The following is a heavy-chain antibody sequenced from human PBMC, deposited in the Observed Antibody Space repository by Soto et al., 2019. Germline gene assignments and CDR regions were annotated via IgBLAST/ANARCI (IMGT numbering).Heavy chain of an antibody. J-gene: IGHJ5*02. Sequence: QVQLVESGGGLVKPGGSLRLSCAASGFTFSDYYMSWIRQAPGKGLEWVSYINSSSTYTNYADSVKGRFTISRDNAKNSLYLQMNSLRAEDTAVYYCARVVGSGTMVRGVTGVRRWFDPWGQGTLVTVSS. CDR1: GFTFSDYY. V-gene: IGHV3-11*05. CDR3: ARVVGSGTMVRGVTGVRRWFDP. CDR2: INSSSTYT. D-gene: IGHD3-10*01.